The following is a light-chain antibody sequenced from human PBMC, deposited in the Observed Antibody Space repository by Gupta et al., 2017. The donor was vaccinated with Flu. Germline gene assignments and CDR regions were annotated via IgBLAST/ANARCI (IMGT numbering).Light chain of an antibody. V-gene: IGKV4-1*01. CDR3: QQYYITPPT. Sequence: DIVMTQSPDSLAVSLGERATINCKSSQSVLYSSNNKNNLAWYQQKPGQPPKLLIYWASTRESGVPDRFSGSGSGTDFTLTISSLQAEDVAVYYCQQYYITPPTFGGGTKVETK. CDR1: QSVLYSSNNKNN. CDR2: WAS. J-gene: IGKJ4*01.